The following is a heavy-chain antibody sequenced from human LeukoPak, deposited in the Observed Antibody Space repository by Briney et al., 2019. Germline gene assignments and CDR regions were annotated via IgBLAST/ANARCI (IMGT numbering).Heavy chain of an antibody. J-gene: IGHJ4*02. CDR2: IYYSGST. Sequence: PSETLSLTCTVSGGSINNYYWSWIRQPPGKGLEWIAYIYYSGSTSYNPSLKSRVTISVDTSKNQFSLKLSSVTAADTAVYYCARRAGAYSHPYDYWGQGTLVTVSS. D-gene: IGHD4/OR15-4a*01. CDR1: GGSINNYY. CDR3: ARRAGAYSHPYDY. V-gene: IGHV4-59*01.